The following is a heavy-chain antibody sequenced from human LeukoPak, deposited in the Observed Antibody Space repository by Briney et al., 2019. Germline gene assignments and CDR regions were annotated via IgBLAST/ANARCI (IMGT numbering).Heavy chain of an antibody. D-gene: IGHD3-22*01. CDR1: GGSISSGDYY. V-gene: IGHV4-30-4*01. J-gene: IGHJ4*02. CDR2: IYYSGST. Sequence: SETLSLTCTVSGGSISSGDYYWSWIRQPPGKGLEWIGYIYYSGSTYYNPSLKSRVTISVDTSKNQFSLKLSSVTAADTAVYYCARWYYDSSGYRYFDYWGQGTLVIVSS. CDR3: ARWYYDSSGYRYFDY.